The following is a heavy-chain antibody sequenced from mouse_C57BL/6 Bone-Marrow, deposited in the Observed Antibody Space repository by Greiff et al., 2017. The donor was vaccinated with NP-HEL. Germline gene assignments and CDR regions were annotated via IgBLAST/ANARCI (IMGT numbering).Heavy chain of an antibody. Sequence: QVQLQQPGTELVKPGASVKLSCKASGYTFTSYWMHWVKQRPGQGLEWIGNINPSNGGTNYNEKFKSKATLTVDKSSSTAYMQLSSLTSEDSAVYYGARWRSNCVGLFDYWGQGTTLTVSS. CDR2: INPSNGGT. D-gene: IGHD2-5*01. V-gene: IGHV1-53*01. CDR3: ARWRSNCVGLFDY. CDR1: GYTFTSYW. J-gene: IGHJ2*01.